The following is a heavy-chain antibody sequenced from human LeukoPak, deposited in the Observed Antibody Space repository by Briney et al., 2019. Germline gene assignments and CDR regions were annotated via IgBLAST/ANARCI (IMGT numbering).Heavy chain of an antibody. CDR1: GFTFSDYY. V-gene: IGHV3-11*01. D-gene: IGHD4-11*01. CDR2: ISSSGSTI. J-gene: IGHJ4*02. Sequence: GGSLRLSCAAPGFTFSDYYMSWIRQAPGKGLEWVSYISSSGSTIYYADSVKGRFTISRDNAKNSLYLQMNSLRAEDTAVYYCARADQLLHYSNYGVDYWGQGTLVTVSS. CDR3: ARADQLLHYSNYGVDY.